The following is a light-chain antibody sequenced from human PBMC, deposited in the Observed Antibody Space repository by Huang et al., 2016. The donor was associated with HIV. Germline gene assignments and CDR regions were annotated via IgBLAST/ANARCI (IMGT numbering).Light chain of an antibody. CDR3: QQSYRLPRT. J-gene: IGKJ2*02. CDR2: GAS. CDR1: QSVTKY. V-gene: IGKV1-39*01. Sequence: DIQMTQSPSSLSASVGDRVIITCRASQSVTKYLNWYQHMPGKAPKLLIYGASTLQGGVSSRFSGSGFGTEFTLSISSLQPEDAANYYCQQSYRLPRTFGQGTSLEI.